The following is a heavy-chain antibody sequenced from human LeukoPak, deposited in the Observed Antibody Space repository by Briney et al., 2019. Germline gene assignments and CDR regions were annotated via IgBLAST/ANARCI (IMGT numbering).Heavy chain of an antibody. CDR1: GFTFSSYA. D-gene: IGHD2-15*01. CDR2: ISGSGGST. J-gene: IGHJ4*02. CDR3: ARGRVVPPSNGYFDY. Sequence: PGGSLRLSCAASGFTFSSYAMSWVRQAPGKGLEWVSAISGSGGSTYYADSVKGRFTISRDNSKNTLYLQMNSLRAEDTAVYYCARGRVVPPSNGYFDYWGQGTLVTVSS. V-gene: IGHV3-23*01.